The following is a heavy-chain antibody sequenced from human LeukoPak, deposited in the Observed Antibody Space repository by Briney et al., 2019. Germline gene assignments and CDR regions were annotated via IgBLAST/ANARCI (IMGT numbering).Heavy chain of an antibody. Sequence: SETLSLTCTVSGGSISSGSYYWSWIRQPAGKGLEWIGYIYYSGSTYYNPSLKSRVTISVDTSKNQFSLKLGSVTAADTAVYYCARDSAATMTNGLDVWGQGTTVTVSS. J-gene: IGHJ6*02. CDR2: IYYSGST. V-gene: IGHV4-30-4*08. CDR1: GGSISSGSYY. D-gene: IGHD4-17*01. CDR3: ARDSAATMTNGLDV.